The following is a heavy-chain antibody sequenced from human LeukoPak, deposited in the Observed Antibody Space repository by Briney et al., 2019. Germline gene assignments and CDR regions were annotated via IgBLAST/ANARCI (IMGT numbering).Heavy chain of an antibody. V-gene: IGHV3-23*01. CDR2: ISGRSDST. D-gene: IGHD3-10*01. Sequence: GGSLRISCAASGFTFSSNAMSWVRQAPGKGLEWVSAISGRSDSTYFADSVKGRFTISRDNSKNTLYLQMNSLRAEDTAVYYCAKPPLVRGVDYFDYWGQGALVTVSS. CDR1: GFTFSSNA. CDR3: AKPPLVRGVDYFDY. J-gene: IGHJ4*02.